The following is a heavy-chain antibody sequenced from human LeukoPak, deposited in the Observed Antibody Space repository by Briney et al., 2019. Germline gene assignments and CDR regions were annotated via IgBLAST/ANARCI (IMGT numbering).Heavy chain of an antibody. CDR1: GGSISSYY. Sequence: PSETLSLTCTVSGGSISSYYWSWIRQPPGKGLEWIGRTYTSGSTNYNPSLKSRVTMSVDTSKNQFSLKLSSVTAADTAVYYCAGDYYDSSGYYYDYWGQGTLVTVSS. D-gene: IGHD3-22*01. CDR3: AGDYYDSSGYYYDY. J-gene: IGHJ4*02. CDR2: TYTSGST. V-gene: IGHV4-4*07.